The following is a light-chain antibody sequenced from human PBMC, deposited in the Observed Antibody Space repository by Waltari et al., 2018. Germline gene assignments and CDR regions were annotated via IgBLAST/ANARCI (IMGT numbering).Light chain of an antibody. Sequence: QSVLTQPPSASGTPGQRVTISCSGSSSNIGSNTVHWYQQLPGTAPKLLIYVNNQRPSGVPDRFSGSKSGTSASLAISGLQSEDEADYYCAAWDDSLNGLVFGGGTKLTVL. CDR2: VNN. V-gene: IGLV1-44*01. CDR3: AAWDDSLNGLV. CDR1: SSNIGSNT. J-gene: IGLJ2*01.